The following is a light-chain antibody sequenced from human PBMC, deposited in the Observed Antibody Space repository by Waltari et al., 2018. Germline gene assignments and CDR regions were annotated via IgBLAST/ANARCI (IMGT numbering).Light chain of an antibody. CDR3: HLGST. CDR2: QTS. Sequence: DIQLTQSPSTLSGSVGDRITITCRASQNTLMYLAWYQQKPGKAPKLLIFQTSFLESGVPSRFSGSGSGTEFTFTINSLQPEDFATYYCHLGSTFGQGTKVEMK. J-gene: IGKJ1*01. V-gene: IGKV1-5*03. CDR1: QNTLMY.